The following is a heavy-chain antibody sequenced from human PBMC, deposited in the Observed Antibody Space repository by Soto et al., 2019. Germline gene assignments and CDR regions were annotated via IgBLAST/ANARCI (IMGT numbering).Heavy chain of an antibody. V-gene: IGHV1-8*01. Sequence: QVQLVQSGAEVKKPGASVKVSCKASGYTFTSYDINWVRQATGQGLEWMGWMNPNSGNTGYAQKFQGRVTMTRNTSISTAYMELSSLRSEDTAVYYCASGPYYDFWSGYFSRYYYYGMDVWGQGTTVTVSS. CDR2: MNPNSGNT. CDR3: ASGPYYDFWSGYFSRYYYYGMDV. CDR1: GYTFTSYD. D-gene: IGHD3-3*01. J-gene: IGHJ6*02.